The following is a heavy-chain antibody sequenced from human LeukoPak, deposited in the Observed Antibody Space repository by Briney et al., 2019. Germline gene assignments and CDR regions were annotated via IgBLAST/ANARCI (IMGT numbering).Heavy chain of an antibody. Sequence: PSETLSLTCTVSGGSISSYYWSWIRQPPGKGLEWLGYIYYSGSTNYNPSLKSRVTISVDTSKNQFSLKLSSVTAADTAVYYCARGGTVTTSWFDPWGQGTLVIVSS. V-gene: IGHV4-59*01. CDR1: GGSISSYY. D-gene: IGHD4-11*01. CDR3: ARGGTVTTSWFDP. J-gene: IGHJ5*02. CDR2: IYYSGST.